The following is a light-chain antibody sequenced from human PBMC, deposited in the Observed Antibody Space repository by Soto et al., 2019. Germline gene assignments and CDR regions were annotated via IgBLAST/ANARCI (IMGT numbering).Light chain of an antibody. CDR1: QSVGNN. J-gene: IGKJ4*01. CDR3: QQYGSSPS. Sequence: EIVLPQYTATPSLYPGASATLSCRASQSVGNNLAWYKQKPGQAPGILIYDASKRATGIPARFIVIGSGTDFTLPLRRLEPEEFAVDDCQQYGSSPSFCGVTKVDI. CDR2: DAS. V-gene: IGKV3-20*01.